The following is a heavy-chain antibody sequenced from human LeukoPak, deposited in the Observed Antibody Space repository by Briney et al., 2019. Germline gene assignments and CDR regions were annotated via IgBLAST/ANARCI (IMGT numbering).Heavy chain of an antibody. CDR2: IYYSGST. J-gene: IGHJ4*02. D-gene: IGHD1-26*01. V-gene: IGHV4-59*08. CDR1: GGSIKGYH. Sequence: PSETLSLTCTVSGGSIKGYHWSWIRQPPGKGLEWIGYIYYSGSTNYNPSLKSRVTISVDTSKNQFSLKLSSVTAADTAVYYCARGARGSYSYWGQGTLVTVSS. CDR3: ARGARGSYSY.